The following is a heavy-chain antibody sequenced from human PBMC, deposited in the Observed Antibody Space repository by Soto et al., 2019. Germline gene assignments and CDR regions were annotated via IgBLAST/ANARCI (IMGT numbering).Heavy chain of an antibody. J-gene: IGHJ6*02. V-gene: IGHV1-69*13. CDR2: IIPIFGTA. CDR3: ANNWNYVTGMDV. CDR1: GGTFSSYA. D-gene: IGHD1-7*01. Sequence: GASVKVSCKASGGTFSSYAISWVRQAPGQGLEWMGGIIPIFGTANYAQKFQGRVTITADESTSTAYMELSSLRSEDTAVYYCANNWNYVTGMDVWGQGTTVTVSS.